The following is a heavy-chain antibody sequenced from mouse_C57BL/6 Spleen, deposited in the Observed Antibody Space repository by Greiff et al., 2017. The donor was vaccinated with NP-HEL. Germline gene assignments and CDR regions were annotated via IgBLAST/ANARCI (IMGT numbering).Heavy chain of an antibody. J-gene: IGHJ3*01. CDR2: IWSGGST. Sequence: QVQLKESGPGLVQPSQSLSITCTVSGFSLTSYGVHWVRQSPGKGLEWLGVIWSGGSTDYNAAFISRLSISKDNSKSQVFFKMNSLQADDTAIYYCARRDYDFYGGFACWGQGTLVTVSA. CDR3: ARRDYDFYGGFAC. D-gene: IGHD2-4*01. CDR1: GFSLTSYG. V-gene: IGHV2-2*01.